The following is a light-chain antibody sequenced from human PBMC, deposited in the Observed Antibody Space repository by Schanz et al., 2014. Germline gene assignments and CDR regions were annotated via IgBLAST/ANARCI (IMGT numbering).Light chain of an antibody. CDR2: GAS. Sequence: PGERATLSCRASQSVSTYLIWYQHKPGQAPRLVIYGASSRATGIPARFSGSGSGTDFTLTISNLEPEDFAVYYCQQRSNWPFTFGQGTRLEIK. CDR1: QSVSTY. J-gene: IGKJ5*01. V-gene: IGKV3-11*01. CDR3: QQRSNWPFT.